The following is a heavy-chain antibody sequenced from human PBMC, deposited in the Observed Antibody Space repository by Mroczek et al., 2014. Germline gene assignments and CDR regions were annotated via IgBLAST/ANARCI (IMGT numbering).Heavy chain of an antibody. CDR1: GFTFSSYA. CDR3: AKDYRGWFDP. CDR2: ISYDGSNK. Sequence: QVQLVQSGGGVVQPGRSLRLSCAASGFTFSSYAMHWVRQAPGKGLEWVAVISYDGSNKYYADSVKGRFTISRDNSKNTLYLQMNSLRAEDTAVYYCAKDYRGWFDPWGQGTLVTVSS. V-gene: IGHV3-30-3*02. J-gene: IGHJ5*02. D-gene: IGHD4-11*01.